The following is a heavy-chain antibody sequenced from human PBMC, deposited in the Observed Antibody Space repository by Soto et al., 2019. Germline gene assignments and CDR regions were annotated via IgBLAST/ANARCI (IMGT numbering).Heavy chain of an antibody. D-gene: IGHD6-13*01. CDR2: ISSSSTII. V-gene: IGHV3-48*04. J-gene: IGHJ4*02. Sequence: GGSLSLSCAASGFTFSSYSMNWVRQAPGKGLEWVSYISSSSTIIYYADSVKGRFTISRDNAKNTLYLQMNSLRAEDTAVYYCARTPYPLGYSTPPHDYWGQGTLVTVSS. CDR1: GFTFSSYS. CDR3: ARTPYPLGYSTPPHDY.